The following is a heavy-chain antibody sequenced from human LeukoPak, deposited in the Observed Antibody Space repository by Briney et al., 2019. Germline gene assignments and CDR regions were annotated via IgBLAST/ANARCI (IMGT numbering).Heavy chain of an antibody. V-gene: IGHV4-38-2*02. CDR1: GFSLTIGYF. Sequence: PSETLSLTCNVSGFSLTIGYFWGWIRQPPGKGLEWIGEINQSGSTSYIPSLKSRVTISVDTSKILFSLKLNSVTAADTAVYYCARAPSYYYGSGTKGWFDPWGQGTLVTVSS. CDR3: ARAPSYYYGSGTKGWFDP. D-gene: IGHD3-10*01. J-gene: IGHJ5*02. CDR2: INQSGST.